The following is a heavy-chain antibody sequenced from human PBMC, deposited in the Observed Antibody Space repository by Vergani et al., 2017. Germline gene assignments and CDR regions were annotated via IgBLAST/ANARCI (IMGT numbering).Heavy chain of an antibody. D-gene: IGHD6-6*01. CDR1: GGSISSGGYY. Sequence: QVQLQESGPGLVKPSQTLSLTCTVSGGSISSGGYYWSWIRQHPGKGLELIGYIYHSGNTYYSPSLKSRVTISVDTSKNQFSLKLSSVTAADTAVYYCARGYSSSPSDAFDSWGEATMVTVSS. J-gene: IGHJ3*02. CDR2: IYHSGNT. CDR3: ARGYSSSPSDAFDS. V-gene: IGHV4-31*03.